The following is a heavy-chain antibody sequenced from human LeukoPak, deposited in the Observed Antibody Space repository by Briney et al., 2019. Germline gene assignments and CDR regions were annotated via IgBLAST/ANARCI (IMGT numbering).Heavy chain of an antibody. D-gene: IGHD6-13*01. CDR2: ISAYNGNT. V-gene: IGHV1-18*01. CDR1: GYTFTSYG. J-gene: IGHJ1*01. Sequence: ASVKVSCKASGYTFTSYGISWVRQAPGQGLEWMGWISAYNGNTNYAQMLQGRVTMTTDTSTSTAYMELRSLRSDDTAVYYCARVYRLAAAGTLYFQHWGQGTLVTVSS. CDR3: ARVYRLAAAGTLYFQH.